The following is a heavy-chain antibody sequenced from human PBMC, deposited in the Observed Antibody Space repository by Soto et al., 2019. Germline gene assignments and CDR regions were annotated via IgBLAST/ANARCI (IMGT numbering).Heavy chain of an antibody. J-gene: IGHJ4*02. CDR2: ISAYNGNT. Sequence: QVQLVQSGAEVKTPGASVKVSCKASGYTFTSYGISWVRQAPGQALEWMGWISAYNGNTNYAQKLQGRVTMTTDTSTSTAYMELRSLRSDDTAVYYCVCGGDYDILTGYPHFDYWGQGTLVTVSS. CDR1: GYTFTSYG. D-gene: IGHD3-9*01. V-gene: IGHV1-18*01. CDR3: VCGGDYDILTGYPHFDY.